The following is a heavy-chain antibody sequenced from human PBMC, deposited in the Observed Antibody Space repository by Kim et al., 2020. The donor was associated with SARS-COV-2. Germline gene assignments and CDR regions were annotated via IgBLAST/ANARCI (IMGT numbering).Heavy chain of an antibody. D-gene: IGHD2-2*01. V-gene: IGHV3-15*01. Sequence: GRFTISRDDSKNTLYLQMNSLKTEDTAVYYCTTGLVVVPAATPYYYGMDVWGQGTTVTVSS. J-gene: IGHJ6*02. CDR3: TTGLVVVPAATPYYYGMDV.